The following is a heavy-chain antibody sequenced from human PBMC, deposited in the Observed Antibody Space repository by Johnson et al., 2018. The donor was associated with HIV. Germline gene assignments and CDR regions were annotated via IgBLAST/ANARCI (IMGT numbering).Heavy chain of an antibody. Sequence: QVQLVESGGGVVQPGTSLRLSCAASGFTFRNYAMHWVRQAPGKGLEWVSIIYSGDSTYYADSVKGRFTISRDNSKNTTYLQMYSLRAEDTAVYYCARESANSGRYSGAFDVWGQGTMVIVSS. J-gene: IGHJ3*01. V-gene: IGHV3-NL1*01. D-gene: IGHD1-26*01. CDR3: ARESANSGRYSGAFDV. CDR1: GFTFRNYA. CDR2: IYSGDST.